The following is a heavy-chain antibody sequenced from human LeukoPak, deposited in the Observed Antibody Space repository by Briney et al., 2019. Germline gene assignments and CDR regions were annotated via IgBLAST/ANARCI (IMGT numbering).Heavy chain of an antibody. J-gene: IGHJ4*02. V-gene: IGHV4-59*01. CDR3: ARVSRDFWSGDLVYYFDY. CDR2: IYYSGST. D-gene: IGHD3-3*01. Sequence: SETLSLTCTVSGGSISSYYWSWIRQPPGKGLEWIGYIYYSGSTNYNPSLKSRVTISVDTSKNQFSLKLSSVTAADTAVYYCARVSRDFWSGDLVYYFDYWGQGTLVTVSS. CDR1: GGSISSYY.